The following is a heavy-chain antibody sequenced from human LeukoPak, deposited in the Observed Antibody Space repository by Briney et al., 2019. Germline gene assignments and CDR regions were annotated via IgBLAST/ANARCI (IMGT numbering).Heavy chain of an antibody. V-gene: IGHV3-66*01. CDR1: GFTVSSNY. CDR3: AVGYCSGGSCYYH. Sequence: GGSLRLSCAASGFTVSSNYMSWVRQAPGKGLEWVSVIYSGGSTYYADSVKGRFTISRDNSKNTLYLQMNSLRAEDTAVYYCAVGYCSGGSCYYHWGQGTLVTVSS. J-gene: IGHJ4*02. D-gene: IGHD2-15*01. CDR2: IYSGGST.